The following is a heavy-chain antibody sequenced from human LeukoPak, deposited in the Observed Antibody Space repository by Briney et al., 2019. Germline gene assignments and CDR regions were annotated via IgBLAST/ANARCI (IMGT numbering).Heavy chain of an antibody. CDR1: GFTFSSYD. D-gene: IGHD5-18*01. CDR3: AKDQEETRGYSYVD. Sequence: GGSLRLSCAASGFTFSSYDMHWVRQAPGKGLEWLAFIRYDGSNRYYADSVKGRFTISRDNSKNTLYLQMNSLRAEDTAVYYCAKDQEETRGYSYVDWGQGTLVTVSS. J-gene: IGHJ4*02. V-gene: IGHV3-30*02. CDR2: IRYDGSNR.